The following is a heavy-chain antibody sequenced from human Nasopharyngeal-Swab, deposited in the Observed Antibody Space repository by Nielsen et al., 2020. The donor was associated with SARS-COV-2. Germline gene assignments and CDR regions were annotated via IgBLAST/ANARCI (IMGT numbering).Heavy chain of an antibody. V-gene: IGHV5-51*01. J-gene: IGHJ4*02. CDR3: ARGWYSGPDY. D-gene: IGHD6-19*01. CDR2: IYPSDSET. Sequence: GGSLRLSCKGSGYSFTSYWIAWVRQMPGKGLEWMGLIYPSDSETRYSPSFEGQVTISADKSIGTAYLQWSSLKASDTAMYYCARGWYSGPDYWGQGTLVTVSS. CDR1: GYSFTSYW.